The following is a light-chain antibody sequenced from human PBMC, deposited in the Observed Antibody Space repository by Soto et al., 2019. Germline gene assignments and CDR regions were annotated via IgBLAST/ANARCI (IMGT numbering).Light chain of an antibody. CDR1: QPIGTS. J-gene: IGKJ1*01. V-gene: IGKV1-39*01. Sequence: DIQRTHSPSSLSAFVGDSVTVTCRASQPIGTSLHWYQQRAGTAPKVLISAATKLQSGVPSRFSGRGSGTDFTLTISNLQPEDSATYFCQQGYNTFWTFGRGTKVDIK. CDR3: QQGYNTFWT. CDR2: AAT.